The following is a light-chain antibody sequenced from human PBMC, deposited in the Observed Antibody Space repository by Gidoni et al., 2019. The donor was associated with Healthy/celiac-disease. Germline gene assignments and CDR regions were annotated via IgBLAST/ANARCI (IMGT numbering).Light chain of an antibody. CDR1: QSISSY. J-gene: IGKJ3*01. V-gene: IGKV1-39*01. CDR3: QQSYSTPLFT. CDR2: AAS. Sequence: DIQMTQSLSSLSASVGDRVTITCRASQSISSYLNWYQQKPGKAPKLLIYAASSLKSGVPSRFSGSGCGTDFTLTISSLQPEDFATYYCQQSYSTPLFTFGPGTKVDIK.